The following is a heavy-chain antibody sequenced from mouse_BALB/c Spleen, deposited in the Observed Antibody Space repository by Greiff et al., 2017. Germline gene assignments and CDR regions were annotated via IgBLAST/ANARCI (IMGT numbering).Heavy chain of an antibody. J-gene: IGHJ4*01. D-gene: IGHD4-1*01. V-gene: IGHV3-6*02. CDR3: ASLGFYYAMDY. CDR1: GYSITSGYY. CDR2: ISYDGSN. Sequence: EVKLMESGPGLVKPSQSLSLTCSVTGYSITSGYYWNWIRQFPGNKLEWMGYISYDGSNNYNPSLKNRISITRDTSKNQFFLKLNSVTTEDTATYYCASLGFYYAMDYWGQGTSVTVSS.